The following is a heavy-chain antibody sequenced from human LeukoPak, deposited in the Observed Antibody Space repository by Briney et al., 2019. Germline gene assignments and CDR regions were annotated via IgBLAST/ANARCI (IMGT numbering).Heavy chain of an antibody. J-gene: IGHJ4*02. CDR1: GFTFSSYA. CDR3: AKSKVITFGGVIPSFDY. V-gene: IGHV3-23*01. CDR2: ISGSGGST. D-gene: IGHD3-16*02. Sequence: GGSLRLSCAASGFTFSSYAMSWVRQAPGKGLEWVSAISGSGGSTYYADSVKGRFTFSRDNSKNTLYLQMNSLRAEDTAVYYCAKSKVITFGGVIPSFDYWGQGTLVTVSS.